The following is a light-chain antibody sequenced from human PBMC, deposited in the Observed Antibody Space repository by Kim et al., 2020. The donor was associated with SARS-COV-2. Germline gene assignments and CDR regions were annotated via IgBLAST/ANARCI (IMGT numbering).Light chain of an antibody. CDR3: QQYYSYPPT. V-gene: IGKV1-8*01. J-gene: IGKJ1*01. CDR2: AAS. Sequence: TGDRVTITWRASQGISSYLAWYQHKPGKAPKLLIYAASTLQSGVPSRFSGSGSGTDFTLTISCLQSEDFATYYCQQYYSYPPTFGQGTKVDIK. CDR1: QGISSY.